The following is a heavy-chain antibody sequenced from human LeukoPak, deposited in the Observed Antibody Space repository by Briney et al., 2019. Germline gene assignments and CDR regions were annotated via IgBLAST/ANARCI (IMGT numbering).Heavy chain of an antibody. Sequence: GGSLRLSCAASGFTFSSYAMSWVRQAPGKGLEWVSAISGSGGSTYYADSVKGRFTISGDNSKNTLYLQMNSLRAEDTAVYYCAKDPVNYDFWSGPDYWGQGTLVTVSS. D-gene: IGHD3-3*01. CDR3: AKDPVNYDFWSGPDY. J-gene: IGHJ4*02. CDR2: ISGSGGST. V-gene: IGHV3-23*01. CDR1: GFTFSSYA.